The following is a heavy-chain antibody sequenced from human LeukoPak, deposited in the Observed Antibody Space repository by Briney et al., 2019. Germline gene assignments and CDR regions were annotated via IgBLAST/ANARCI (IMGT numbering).Heavy chain of an antibody. CDR1: GFTFDVYA. Sequence: GGSLRLSCAASGFTFDVYAMHWVRQAPGKGLEWVSGISWNSGSIGYADSVNGRFTISRDNAKNSLYLQMNSLRAEDTALYYCAKATLGSSWSRNWFDPWGQGTLVTVSS. CDR3: AKATLGSSWSRNWFDP. D-gene: IGHD6-13*01. V-gene: IGHV3-9*01. CDR2: ISWNSGSI. J-gene: IGHJ5*02.